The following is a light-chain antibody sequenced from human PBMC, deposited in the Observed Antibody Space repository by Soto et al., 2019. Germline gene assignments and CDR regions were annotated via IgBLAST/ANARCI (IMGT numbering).Light chain of an antibody. V-gene: IGKV1-5*03. CDR1: QSISTW. CDR2: KAS. CDR3: QQYDSYPYT. Sequence: DIQMPQSPSTLSASVGDRVTITCRASQSISTWLAWYQQKPGKAPKVLIYKASSLETGVPPRFSGSGSRTHFTLTIGSLQPGDFATYYCQQYDSYPYTLGQGTQLEIK. J-gene: IGKJ2*01.